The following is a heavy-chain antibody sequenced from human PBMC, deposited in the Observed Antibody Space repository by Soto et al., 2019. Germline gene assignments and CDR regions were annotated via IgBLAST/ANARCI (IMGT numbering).Heavy chain of an antibody. Sequence: QVQLVESGGGVVQPGRSLRLSCAASGFTFSSYGMHWVRQAPGKGLEWVAVIWYDGSNKYYADSVKGRFTISRDNSKNKLYLQMNSLRAEDTAVYYCARDTAMVVYYYGMDVWGQGTTVTVSS. CDR2: IWYDGSNK. CDR3: ARDTAMVVYYYGMDV. D-gene: IGHD5-18*01. CDR1: GFTFSSYG. J-gene: IGHJ6*02. V-gene: IGHV3-33*01.